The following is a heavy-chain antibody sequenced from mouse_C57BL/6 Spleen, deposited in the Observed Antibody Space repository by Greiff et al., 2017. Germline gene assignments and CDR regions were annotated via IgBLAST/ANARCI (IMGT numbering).Heavy chain of an antibody. CDR3: ARYTSSYAMDY. CDR1: GYAFSSSW. D-gene: IGHD5-1-1*01. V-gene: IGHV1-82*01. CDR2: IYPGDGDT. J-gene: IGHJ4*01. Sequence: VQLQQSGPELVKPGASVKISCKASGYAFSSSWMNWVKQRPGKGLEWIGRIYPGDGDTNYNEKFKGKATLTAEKSSSTAYMQLSSLTSEDSAVYFCARYTSSYAMDYWGQGTSVTVSS.